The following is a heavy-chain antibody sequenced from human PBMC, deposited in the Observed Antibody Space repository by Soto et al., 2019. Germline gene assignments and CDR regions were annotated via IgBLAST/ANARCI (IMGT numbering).Heavy chain of an antibody. CDR1: GFTFSNSA. D-gene: IGHD1-26*01. J-gene: IGHJ6*02. CDR3: AKDVVVGATTGLGDYYYYYGMDV. CDR2: ISYDGSNK. V-gene: IGHV3-30*18. Sequence: GALRLSCATSGFTFSNSAMHWVRQAPGKGLEWVAVISYDGSNKYYADSVKGRFTISRDNSKNTLYLQMNSLRAEDTAVYYCAKDVVVGATTGLGDYYYYYGMDVWGQGTTVTVSS.